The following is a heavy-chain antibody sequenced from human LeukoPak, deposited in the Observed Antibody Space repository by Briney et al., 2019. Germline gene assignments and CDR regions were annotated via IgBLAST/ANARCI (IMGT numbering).Heavy chain of an antibody. J-gene: IGHJ4*02. V-gene: IGHV3-7*01. CDR3: VRDFRFLDDY. Sequence: EGSLRLSCAASGFSFSSYWVTWVRQAPGKGLEWVANIKQDGTEKYSVDSVKGRFTISRDNAKNSLYLQMNSVRAEDTAAYYCVRDFRFLDDYWGQGTLVSVSS. CDR2: IKQDGTEK. D-gene: IGHD3-3*01. CDR1: GFSFSSYW.